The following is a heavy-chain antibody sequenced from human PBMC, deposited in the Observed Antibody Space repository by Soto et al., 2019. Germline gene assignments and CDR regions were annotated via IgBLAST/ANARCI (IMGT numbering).Heavy chain of an antibody. CDR2: IVVGSGNT. Sequence: SVQVSCKASGFAFTRYSEQWVRQARRQRIEWIGWIVVGSGNTNYAQKFQERVTITRDMSTSTAYMELSSLRSEDTAVYYCAAVDYYDSSGYYVKFDYWGQGTLVTVSS. CDR3: AAVDYYDSSGYYVKFDY. J-gene: IGHJ4*02. V-gene: IGHV1-58*01. CDR1: GFAFTRYS. D-gene: IGHD3-22*01.